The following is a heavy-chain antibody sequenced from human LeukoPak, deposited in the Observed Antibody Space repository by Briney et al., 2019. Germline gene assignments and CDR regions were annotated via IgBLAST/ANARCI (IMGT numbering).Heavy chain of an antibody. D-gene: IGHD3-16*01. V-gene: IGHV4-34*01. CDR1: GGSISSYY. CDR3: ARDALGGHFDY. CDR2: INHSGST. Sequence: SETLSLTCTVSGGSISSYYWSWIRQPPGKGLEWIGEINHSGSTNYNPSLKSRVTISVDTSKNQFSLKLSSVTAADTAVYYCARDALGGHFDYWGQGTLVTVSS. J-gene: IGHJ4*02.